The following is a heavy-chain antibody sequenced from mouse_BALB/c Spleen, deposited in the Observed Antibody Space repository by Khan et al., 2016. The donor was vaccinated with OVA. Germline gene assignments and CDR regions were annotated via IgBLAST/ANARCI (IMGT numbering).Heavy chain of an antibody. CDR1: GYTFTSYT. CDR2: INPSNGYS. Sequence: VQLKESGAELARPGASVKMSCKASGYTFTSYTIHWIKLRPGQGLEWIGYINPSNGYSNYNQKFKDKVTLTADKSSTTAYMQLSSLTSDDSAVYNCVRDGAYHRNDGWFAYWGLGTLVTVSA. CDR3: VRDGAYHRNDGWFAY. V-gene: IGHV1-4*01. J-gene: IGHJ3*01. D-gene: IGHD2-14*01.